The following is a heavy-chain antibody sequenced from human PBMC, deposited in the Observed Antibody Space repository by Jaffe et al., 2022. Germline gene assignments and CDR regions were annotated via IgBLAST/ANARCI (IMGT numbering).Heavy chain of an antibody. Sequence: EVQLVESGGGLVQPGGSLRLSCAASGFTVSSNYMSWVRQAPGKGLEWVSVIYSGGSTYYADSVKGRFTISRDNSKNTLYLQMNSLRAEDTAVYYCARAYYYDSSGYYYYAFDIWGQGTMVTVSS. CDR1: GFTVSSNY. V-gene: IGHV3-66*02. J-gene: IGHJ3*02. D-gene: IGHD3-22*01. CDR2: IYSGGST. CDR3: ARAYYYDSSGYYYYAFDI.